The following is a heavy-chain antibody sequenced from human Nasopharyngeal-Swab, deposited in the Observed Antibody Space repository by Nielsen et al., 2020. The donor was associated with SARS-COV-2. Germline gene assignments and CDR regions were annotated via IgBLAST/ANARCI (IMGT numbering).Heavy chain of an antibody. CDR2: INHSGST. J-gene: IGHJ4*02. CDR1: GGSFSGYY. CDR3: ARGGIMITFGRVIASFDY. D-gene: IGHD3-16*02. Sequence: SETLSLTCAVYGGSFSGYYWSWIRQPPGKGLEWIGEINHSGSTNYNPSLKSRVTISVDTSKNQFSLKLSSVTAADTAVYYCARGGIMITFGRVIASFDYWGQGTLVTVSS. V-gene: IGHV4-34*01.